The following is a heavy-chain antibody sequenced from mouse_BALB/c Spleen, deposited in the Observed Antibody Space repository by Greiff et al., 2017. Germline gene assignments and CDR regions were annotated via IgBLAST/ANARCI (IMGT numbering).Heavy chain of an antibody. J-gene: IGHJ3*01. D-gene: IGHD1-1*01. V-gene: IGHV7-1*02. CDR2: SRNKANDYTT. Sequence: EVKLVESGGGLVQPGGSLRLSCATSGFTFSDFYMEWVRQPPGKRLEWIAASRNKANDYTTEYSASVKGRFIVSRATSQSILYLQMNALRAEDTAIYYCARDGIYYYGSRFAYWGQGTLVTVSA. CDR1: GFTFSDFY. CDR3: ARDGIYYYGSRFAY.